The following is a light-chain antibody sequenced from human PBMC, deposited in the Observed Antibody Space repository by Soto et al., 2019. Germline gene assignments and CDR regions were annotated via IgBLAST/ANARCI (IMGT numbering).Light chain of an antibody. CDR3: QQYNIWPLT. V-gene: IGKV3-15*01. CDR2: GAA. J-gene: IGKJ4*01. Sequence: ETQMTQYPVTLSVSPGERVTLSCRASQSVSSDLAWYQKKPGQPPRLLIYGAATRATGIPARFSGSGSGTEFTLTINSLQSEDFALYYCQQYNIWPLTFGGGTRVQIK. CDR1: QSVSSD.